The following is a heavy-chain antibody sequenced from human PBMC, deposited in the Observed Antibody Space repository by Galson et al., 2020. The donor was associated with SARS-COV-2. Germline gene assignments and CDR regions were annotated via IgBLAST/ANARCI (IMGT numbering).Heavy chain of an antibody. CDR1: GGSISSSSYY. Sequence: ASETLSHTCTVSGGSISSSSYYWGWIRQPPGKGLEWIGRIYYSGSTYYNPSLKSRVTISVDTSENQFSLKLSSVTAADTAVYYCARKGYSYAFDIWGQGTMVTVSS. D-gene: IGHD5-18*01. CDR2: IYYSGST. CDR3: ARKGYSYAFDI. J-gene: IGHJ3*02. V-gene: IGHV4-39*01.